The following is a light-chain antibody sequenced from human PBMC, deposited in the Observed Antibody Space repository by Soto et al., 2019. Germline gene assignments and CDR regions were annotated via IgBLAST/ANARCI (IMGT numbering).Light chain of an antibody. J-gene: IGKJ4*01. Sequence: EIVLTQSPGTLSLSPGERATLSCRASQSISSSLAWYQQKPGQSPRLLIYDASNRATGIPARFSGSGSGTDFSLTISSLEPEDFAVYYCQQRSDWPLTFGGGTKVEIK. CDR3: QQRSDWPLT. CDR2: DAS. V-gene: IGKV3-11*01. CDR1: QSISSS.